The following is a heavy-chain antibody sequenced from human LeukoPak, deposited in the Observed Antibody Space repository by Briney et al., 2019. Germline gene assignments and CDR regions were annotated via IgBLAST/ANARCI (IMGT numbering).Heavy chain of an antibody. J-gene: IGHJ6*03. Sequence: GASVKVSCKVSGYTLTELSMHWVRQAPGKGLEWMGGFDHEDGETIYAQKFQGRVTMTEDTSTHTAYMELRSLRSEDTAVYYCATSGSDSSGYYYYMDVWGKGTTVTVSS. D-gene: IGHD6-25*01. V-gene: IGHV1-24*01. CDR1: GYTLTELS. CDR3: ATSGSDSSGYYYYMDV. CDR2: FDHEDGET.